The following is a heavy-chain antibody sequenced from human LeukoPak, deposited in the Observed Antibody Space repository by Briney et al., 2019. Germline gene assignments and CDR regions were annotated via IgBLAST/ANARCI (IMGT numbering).Heavy chain of an antibody. J-gene: IGHJ4*02. D-gene: IGHD1-26*01. CDR2: ISGSGGST. Sequence: HPGGSLRLSCAASGFTFSSYAMSWVRQAPGKGLEWVSAISGSGGSTNYADSVKGRFTISRDNSKNTLYLQMNSLRAEDTAVYYCVKEDHSGSYYYFDYWGQGTLVTVSS. CDR1: GFTFSSYA. V-gene: IGHV3-23*01. CDR3: VKEDHSGSYYYFDY.